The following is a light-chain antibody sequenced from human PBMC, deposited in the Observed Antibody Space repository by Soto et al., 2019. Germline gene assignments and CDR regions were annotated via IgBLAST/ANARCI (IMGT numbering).Light chain of an antibody. J-gene: IGLJ2*01. CDR2: NNN. V-gene: IGLV1-44*01. CDR1: SSNIGSNI. CDR3: AAWDDSLNGVV. Sequence: QSVLTQPPSASGTPGQRVTISCSGGSSNIGSNIVNWYQQLPGTAPKLLIFNNNQWPSGVPDRFSGSKSGTSASLAISGLQSEDEADYHCAAWDDSLNGVVFGGGTKLTVL.